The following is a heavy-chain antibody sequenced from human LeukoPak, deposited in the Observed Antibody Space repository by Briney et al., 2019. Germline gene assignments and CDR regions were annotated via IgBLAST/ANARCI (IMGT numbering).Heavy chain of an antibody. CDR2: VHYSGTA. V-gene: IGHV4-59*01. CDR3: ARGYGDFGVEGRYFHS. D-gene: IGHD4-17*01. CDR1: DGSITNDD. J-gene: IGHJ4*02. Sequence: PSETLSLTCTVSDGSITNDDWSWVRQPPGKGLEFIGHVHYSGTANYKPSLRSRVTISIATSKQQFFLKLKSVTAADTAVYYCARGYGDFGVEGRYFHSWGQGTLVTVSS.